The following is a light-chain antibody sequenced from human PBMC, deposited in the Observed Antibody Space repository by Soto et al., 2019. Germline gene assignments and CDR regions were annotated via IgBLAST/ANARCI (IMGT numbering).Light chain of an antibody. V-gene: IGLV1-47*01. Sequence: QSVLTQPPSASGTPGQRVTISCSGSSSNIGSNYVYWYQQLPGTAPKLLIYRNNQRPSGVPDRFSGSKSGTSASLAISGLRSEDEADYYCAAWDDSVAVFGGGTKVTVL. CDR2: RNN. CDR3: AAWDDSVAV. CDR1: SSNIGSNY. J-gene: IGLJ2*01.